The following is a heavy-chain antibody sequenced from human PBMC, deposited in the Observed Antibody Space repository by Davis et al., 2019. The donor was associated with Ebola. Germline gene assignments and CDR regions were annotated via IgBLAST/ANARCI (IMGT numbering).Heavy chain of an antibody. CDR3: ARDIEYSYGGLIH. Sequence: AASVKVSCKASGGTFSSYAISWVRQAPGQGLEWMGRIIPILGIANYAQKFQGRVTITADKSTSTAYMELSSLRSEDTAVYYCARDIEYSYGGLIHWGQGTLVTVSS. CDR1: GGTFSSYA. D-gene: IGHD5-18*01. CDR2: IIPILGIA. V-gene: IGHV1-69*04. J-gene: IGHJ4*02.